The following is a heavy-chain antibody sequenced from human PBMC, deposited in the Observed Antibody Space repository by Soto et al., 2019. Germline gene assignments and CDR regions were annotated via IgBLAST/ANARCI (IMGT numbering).Heavy chain of an antibody. CDR3: ARSADGTTIDY. D-gene: IGHD1-1*01. V-gene: IGHV1-69*02. CDR2: IIPILGIA. Sequence: QVQLVQSGAEVKKPGSSVKVSCKASGGTFSSYTISWVRQAPGQGLEWMGRIIPILGIANYAQKFQGRVMITADKSTSTAYMELSSLRSEDTAVYYCARSADGTTIDYWGQGTLVTVSS. CDR1: GGTFSSYT. J-gene: IGHJ4*02.